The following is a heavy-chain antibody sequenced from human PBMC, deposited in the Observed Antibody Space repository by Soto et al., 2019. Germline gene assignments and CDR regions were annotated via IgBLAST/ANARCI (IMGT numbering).Heavy chain of an antibody. V-gene: IGHV3-66*01. CDR2: IYSGGST. Sequence: EVQLVESGGGLVQPGGSLRLSCAASGFTVSSNYMSWVRQAPGKGLEWVSVIYSGGSTYYADSVKGRFTISRDNSKNTLYLQMNSLRAEDTAVYYCARAYDYGDQQGYYYYGMDVWGQGTTVTVSS. J-gene: IGHJ6*02. D-gene: IGHD4-17*01. CDR1: GFTVSSNY. CDR3: ARAYDYGDQQGYYYYGMDV.